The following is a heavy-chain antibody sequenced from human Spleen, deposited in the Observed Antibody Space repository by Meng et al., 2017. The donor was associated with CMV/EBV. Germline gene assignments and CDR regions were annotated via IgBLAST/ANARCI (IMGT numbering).Heavy chain of an antibody. Sequence: GGSLRLSCAASGFTFSDHYMDWVRQAPGKGLEWIGRTRNKASSHTTEYAASVKGRFTISRDDSKNSLYLQMNSLKTEDTAVYYCTRASSATRYFDYWDRGTLVTVSS. J-gene: IGHJ4*02. D-gene: IGHD6-6*01. CDR2: TRNKASSHTT. V-gene: IGHV3-72*01. CDR3: TRASSATRYFDY. CDR1: GFTFSDHY.